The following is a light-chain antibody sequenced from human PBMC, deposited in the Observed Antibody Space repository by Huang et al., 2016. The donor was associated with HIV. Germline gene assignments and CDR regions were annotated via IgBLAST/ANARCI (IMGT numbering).Light chain of an antibody. CDR3: QQYNNRPGFT. Sequence: EIVMTQSPATLSLSPGEKAILFCRASQSVSNNLAWYQQKPGQDPRLLIYGASSRANGVPPRFSGSRSGTEFAITISSLQYEDFAVYYCQQYNNRPGFTFGPGTKVDVK. V-gene: IGKV3-15*01. CDR2: GAS. CDR1: QSVSNN. J-gene: IGKJ3*01.